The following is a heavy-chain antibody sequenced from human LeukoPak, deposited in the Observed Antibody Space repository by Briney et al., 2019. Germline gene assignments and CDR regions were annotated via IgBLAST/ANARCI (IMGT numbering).Heavy chain of an antibody. CDR1: GGTFRSYA. D-gene: IGHD6-6*01. CDR3: ARTSSIAAYWFDP. CDR2: IIPIFGTA. J-gene: IGHJ5*02. Sequence: SVQVSCKASGGTFRSYAISWVRQAPGQGLEWMGGIIPIFGTANYAQKFQGRVTITADESTSTAYMELSSLRSEDTAVYYCARTSSIAAYWFDPWGQGTLVTVSS. V-gene: IGHV1-69*13.